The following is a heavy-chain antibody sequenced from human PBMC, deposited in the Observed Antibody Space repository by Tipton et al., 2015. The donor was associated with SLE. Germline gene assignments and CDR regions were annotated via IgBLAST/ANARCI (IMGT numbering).Heavy chain of an antibody. Sequence: TLSLTCAVSGYSISSGYYWGWIRQPPGKGLEWIGSIYHSGSTYYNPSLKSRVTISVDTSKNQFSLKLSSVTAADTAVYYCARGQWDLLNSFDIWGQGTMVTVSS. CDR1: GYSISSGYY. D-gene: IGHD3-10*01. V-gene: IGHV4-38-2*01. CDR2: IYHSGST. J-gene: IGHJ3*02. CDR3: ARGQWDLLNSFDI.